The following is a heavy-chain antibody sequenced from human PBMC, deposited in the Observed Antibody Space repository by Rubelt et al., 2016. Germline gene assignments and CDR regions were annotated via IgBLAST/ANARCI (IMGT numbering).Heavy chain of an antibody. J-gene: IGHJ5*02. V-gene: IGHV3-30*04. D-gene: IGHD3-10*01. CDR2: ISYDGSNK. Sequence: RSLRLSSAASGFTFSSYAMHWVRQAPGKGLEWVAVISYDGSNKYYADSVKGRFTISRDNSKNTLYLQMNSLRAEDTAVYYCARSSVTMVRGVIFWFDPWGQGTLVTVSS. CDR3: ARSSVTMVRGVIFWFDP. CDR1: GFTFSSYA.